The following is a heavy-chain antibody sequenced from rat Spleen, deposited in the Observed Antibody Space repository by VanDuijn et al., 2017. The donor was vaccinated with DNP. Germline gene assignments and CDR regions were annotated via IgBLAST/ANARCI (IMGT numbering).Heavy chain of an antibody. CDR1: GYSITSSYR. CDR3: ARWSRYFDY. Sequence: EVQLQESGPGLVKPSQSLSLTCSVTGYSITSSYRWTWIRKFPGNKLEWMGYIDNTGSTNYNPSLRSRLSITRDTSKNQFFLQVNSVTTEDTATYYCARWSRYFDYWGQGVMVTVSS. V-gene: IGHV3-3*01. CDR2: IDNTGST. J-gene: IGHJ2*01.